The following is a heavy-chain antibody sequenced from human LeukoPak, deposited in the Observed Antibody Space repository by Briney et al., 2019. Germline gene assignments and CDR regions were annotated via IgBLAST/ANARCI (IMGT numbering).Heavy chain of an antibody. D-gene: IGHD3-10*01. V-gene: IGHV4-61*02. CDR2: IYTSGST. CDR1: GGSISSGIYY. J-gene: IGHJ4*02. Sequence: PSETLSLTCTVSGGSISSGIYYWSWIRQPAGKGLEWIGRIYTSGSTNYNPSLKSRVTISVDTSKNQFSLKLSSVTAADTAVYYCARVRYYGSFLDYWGQGTLVTVSS. CDR3: ARVRYYGSFLDY.